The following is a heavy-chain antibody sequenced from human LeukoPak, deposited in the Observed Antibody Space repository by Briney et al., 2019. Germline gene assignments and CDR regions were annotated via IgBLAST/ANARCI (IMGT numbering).Heavy chain of an antibody. J-gene: IGHJ4*02. D-gene: IGHD3-10*01. V-gene: IGHV3-23*01. CDR2: ISGGGDAT. CDR1: GFTFSSYD. CDR3: ARLDYGSGSDDYFDY. Sequence: GGSLRLSCAASGFTFSSYDMSWVRQAPGKGLEWVSAISGGGDATYYADSLKGRFTISRDNAKNSLYLQMNSLRAEDTAVYYCARLDYGSGSDDYFDYWGQGTLVTVSS.